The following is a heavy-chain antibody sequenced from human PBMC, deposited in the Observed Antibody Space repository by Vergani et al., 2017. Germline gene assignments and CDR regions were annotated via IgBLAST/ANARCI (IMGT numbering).Heavy chain of an antibody. D-gene: IGHD2-2*01. V-gene: IGHV3-30*04. J-gene: IGHJ4*02. CDR2: ISYEGSNK. Sequence: QVQLVESGGGVVQPGRSLRLSGEASGFTFSSYAMHWVRQAPGKGLEGVAVISYEGSNKYYADSVKGRFTISRDNSKNTLYLQMNSLRAEDTAVYYCARDRRVVAALVYWGQGTLVTVSS. CDR1: GFTFSSYA. CDR3: ARDRRVVAALVY.